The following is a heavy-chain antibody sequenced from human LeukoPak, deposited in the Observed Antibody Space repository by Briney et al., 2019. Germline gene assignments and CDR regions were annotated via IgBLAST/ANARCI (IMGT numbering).Heavy chain of an antibody. Sequence: ASVKVSCKASGYTFTRNYRNWGGQAPGQGLEGMGVINPSDGGTSYAQKFQGRVTMTRDTSTSTVYMELSGLRSEDTAVYYCASYGSGVQASFDYWGQGTLVTVSS. D-gene: IGHD3-10*01. CDR3: ASYGSGVQASFDY. CDR2: INPSDGGT. CDR1: GYTFTRNY. J-gene: IGHJ4*02. V-gene: IGHV1-46*01.